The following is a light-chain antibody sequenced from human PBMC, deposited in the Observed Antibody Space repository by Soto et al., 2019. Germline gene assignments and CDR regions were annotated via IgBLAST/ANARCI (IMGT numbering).Light chain of an antibody. J-gene: IGKJ5*01. V-gene: IGKV3-15*01. CDR2: GAS. CDR1: QSVSSN. CDR3: QQDNNWPPIT. Sequence: EIVLTQSPGTLSLSPGERATLSCRASQSVSSNLAWYQQKPGQAPRLLIYGASTRATGIPARFSGSGSGTEFTLTISSLQSEDFAVYYCQQDNNWPPITFGQGTRLEI.